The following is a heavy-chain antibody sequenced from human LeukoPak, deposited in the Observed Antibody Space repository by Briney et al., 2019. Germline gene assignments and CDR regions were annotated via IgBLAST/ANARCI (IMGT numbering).Heavy chain of an antibody. CDR3: ARGTYYDILGLDV. V-gene: IGHV4-59*01. D-gene: IGHD3-9*01. CDR1: GGSISSYY. CDR2: IYYSGST. J-gene: IGHJ6*02. Sequence: SETLSLTRTVSGGSISSYYWSWIRQPPGKGLEWIGYIYYSGSTNYNPSLKSRVTISVDTSKNQFSLKLSSVTAADTAVYYCARGTYYDILGLDVWGQGTTVTVSS.